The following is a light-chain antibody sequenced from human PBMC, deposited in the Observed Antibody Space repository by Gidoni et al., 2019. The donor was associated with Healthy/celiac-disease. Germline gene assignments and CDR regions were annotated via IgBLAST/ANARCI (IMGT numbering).Light chain of an antibody. CDR1: QSVLYSSNNKNY. V-gene: IGKV4-1*01. Sequence: DIVMTQSPDSLSVSLCERATINCKSSQSVLYSSNNKNYLAWYQQKPGPPPKLLIYWASTRESGVPDRFSGSGSGTDFTLTSSSLQAEDVAVYYCQQYYSTPITFGQGTRLEIK. CDR2: WAS. J-gene: IGKJ5*01. CDR3: QQYYSTPIT.